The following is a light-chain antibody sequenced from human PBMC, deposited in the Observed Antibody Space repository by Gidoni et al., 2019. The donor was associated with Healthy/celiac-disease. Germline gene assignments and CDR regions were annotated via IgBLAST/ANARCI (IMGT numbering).Light chain of an antibody. CDR1: SLRSYY. CDR3: NSRDSSGNQVV. Sequence: SSELTHDPAVSVPLGQTVRITCQGDSLRSYYASWYQQKPGQAPVLVIYGKNNRPSGIPDRFSGASSGNTAALTITGAQAEDEADYYCNSRDSSGNQVVFGGGTKLTVL. CDR2: GKN. J-gene: IGLJ2*01. V-gene: IGLV3-19*01.